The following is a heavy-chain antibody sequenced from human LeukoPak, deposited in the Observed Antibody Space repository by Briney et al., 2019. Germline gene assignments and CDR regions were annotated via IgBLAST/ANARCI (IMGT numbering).Heavy chain of an antibody. CDR1: GFSFSDYY. J-gene: IGHJ4*02. V-gene: IGHV3-11*01. CDR2: ISNRGSTI. D-gene: IGHD3-16*01. CDR3: ARRGSTRSQFDY. Sequence: GGSLRLSCAASGFSFSDYYMSWIRQAPGKGLEWVSYISNRGSTIYYADSVKARFTISRDNAKNSLYLQMNSLRAEDTAVYYCARRGSTRSQFDYWGQGTLVTVSS.